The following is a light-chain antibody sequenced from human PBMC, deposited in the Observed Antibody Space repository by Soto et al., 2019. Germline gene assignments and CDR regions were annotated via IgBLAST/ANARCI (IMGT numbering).Light chain of an antibody. CDR3: QQYGSSGT. CDR1: QSGSRN. V-gene: IGKV3-15*01. CDR2: GAS. Sequence: EIVMTQSPATLSVSPGERASFSCRASQSGSRNLAWYQQKPGQAPRLLIYGASTRATGVPARFSGRGSGTDFTLTISRLEPEDFAVYYCQQYGSSGTFGQGTKVDI. J-gene: IGKJ1*01.